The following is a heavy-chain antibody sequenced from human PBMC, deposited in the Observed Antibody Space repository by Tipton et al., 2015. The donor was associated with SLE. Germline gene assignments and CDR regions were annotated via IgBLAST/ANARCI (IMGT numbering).Heavy chain of an antibody. CDR1: GGSFSGYY. J-gene: IGHJ2*01. D-gene: IGHD1-14*01. Sequence: LRLSCAVYGGSFSGYYWSWIRQPPGKGLEWIGEINHSGSTNYNPSLKRRVTISVDTSKNQFSLKLSSVTAADTAVYFCASEGPRSYWYFDLWGRGTLGTVSS. CDR3: ASEGPRSYWYFDL. CDR2: INHSGST. V-gene: IGHV4-34*01.